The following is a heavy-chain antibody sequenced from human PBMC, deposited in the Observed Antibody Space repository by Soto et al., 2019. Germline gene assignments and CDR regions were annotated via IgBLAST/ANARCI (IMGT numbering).Heavy chain of an antibody. CDR1: GFTFSSYT. CDR3: AKKGGQPPGDNWLDS. Sequence: GGSLRLSCAPSGFTFSSYTMHWVRQAPGKGLEWVSVISSSGADTFYADSVKGRFTIFRDNSKNTLYLQLNSLRVEDTAVYFCAKKGGQPPGDNWLDSWGPGTLVTVSS. V-gene: IGHV3-23*01. CDR2: ISSSGADT. D-gene: IGHD3-16*01. J-gene: IGHJ5*01.